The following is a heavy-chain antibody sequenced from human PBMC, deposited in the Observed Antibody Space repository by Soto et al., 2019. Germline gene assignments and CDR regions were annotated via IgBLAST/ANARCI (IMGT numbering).Heavy chain of an antibody. D-gene: IGHD1-7*01. CDR2: ISSNGGTT. Sequence: EVQLAESGGGMVQPGGSLRLSCVASGFTFSSYDMHWVRQAPGKGLEYVSSISSNGGTTYYGNSVKGRFTISRDNSKNTLYIQMGSLRAEDMAVYYCVRRVSGNYDYWGQGTPVTVSS. CDR3: VRRVSGNYDY. V-gene: IGHV3-64*01. CDR1: GFTFSSYD. J-gene: IGHJ4*02.